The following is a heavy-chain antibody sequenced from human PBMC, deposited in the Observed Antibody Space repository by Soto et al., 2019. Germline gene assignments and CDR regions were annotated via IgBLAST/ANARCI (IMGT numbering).Heavy chain of an antibody. Sequence: QVQLVESGGGVVQSGGSLRLSCAASGFTFSNSPMHWLRQAPGKGLEWVAIIANDASSEHYADSVKGRFTISRDNAENTLFLKMNSLRTEDTALYYCARDAGANWYFDWDFELWGRGTLVTVSS. D-gene: IGHD1-7*01. CDR3: ARDAGANWYFDWDFEL. CDR2: IANDASSE. J-gene: IGHJ2*01. V-gene: IGHV3-30-3*01. CDR1: GFTFSNSP.